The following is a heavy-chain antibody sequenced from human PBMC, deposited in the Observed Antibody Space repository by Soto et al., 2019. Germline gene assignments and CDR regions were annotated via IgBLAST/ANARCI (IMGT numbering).Heavy chain of an antibody. CDR1: GYTFSTYY. CDR3: ARVGATDESFDY. V-gene: IGHV1-46*01. J-gene: IGHJ4*02. D-gene: IGHD1-26*01. CDR2: INPSGGST. Sequence: ASVKVSCKASGYTFSTYYMHWVRQAPGQGYEWMGIINPSGGSTTYAQKFQGRVIMTRNSLYLQMNSLRAEDTAVYYCARVGATDESFDYWGQGTLVTVSS.